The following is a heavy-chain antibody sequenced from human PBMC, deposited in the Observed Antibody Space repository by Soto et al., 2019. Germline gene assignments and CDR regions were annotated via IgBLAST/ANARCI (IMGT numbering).Heavy chain of an antibody. CDR2: IFYSGGT. CDR1: GGSISGHY. J-gene: IGHJ5*02. Sequence: PSETLSLTCTISGGSISGHYWSWIRQPPGKGLEWIGQIFYSGGTNYNPSLERRVTISVDTSKNQFSLKLSSMTAADTAVYYCARAGGNFDPWGQGTLVTVSS. CDR3: ARAGGNFDP. V-gene: IGHV4-59*11.